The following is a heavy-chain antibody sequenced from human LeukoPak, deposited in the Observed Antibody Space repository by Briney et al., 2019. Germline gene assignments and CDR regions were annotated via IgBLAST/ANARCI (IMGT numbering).Heavy chain of an antibody. V-gene: IGHV4-59*01. D-gene: IGHD1-26*01. Sequence: SETLSLTCTVSGGSMSDYYWSWLRQPPGKGLEWIGYIYSTGSTNYNPSLKSRVTISVDTSKNQFSLKLSSVTAADTALYYCARDYSMTHAFDIWGQGTLVTVSS. CDR3: ARDYSMTHAFDI. CDR2: IYSTGST. J-gene: IGHJ3*02. CDR1: GGSMSDYY.